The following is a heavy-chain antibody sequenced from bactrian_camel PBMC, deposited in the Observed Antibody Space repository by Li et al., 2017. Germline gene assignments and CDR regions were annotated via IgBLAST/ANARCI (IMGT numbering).Heavy chain of an antibody. CDR3: AALCVLVINYEYKY. J-gene: IGHJ4*01. CDR1: GHTGRMYC. CDR2: LASDGST. V-gene: IGHV3S57*01. D-gene: IGHD2*01. Sequence: HVQLVESGGGLVQAGGSLRLSCGSSSGHTGRMYCMAWFRLAPGKEREGVVALASDGSTWYADSVKGRFTISKDDLKDTLYLQMNNLKPEDSGVYYCAALCVLVINYEYKYWGQGTQVTVS.